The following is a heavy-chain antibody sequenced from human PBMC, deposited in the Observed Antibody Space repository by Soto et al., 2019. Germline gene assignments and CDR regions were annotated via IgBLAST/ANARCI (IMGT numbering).Heavy chain of an antibody. J-gene: IGHJ2*01. D-gene: IGHD3-22*01. Sequence: QVRLLQSGAEVKKPGASVKVSCKASGYTFTTYAMRWVRQAPGQSLECMGWINSVHGDTQYSQKLQGRVTFTRDTYASSAYIELSSLSSEDKAVYYCARESVIITSKISNRAYFKLWRPGTLLTVSS. V-gene: IGHV1-3*04. CDR1: GYTFTTYA. CDR3: ARESVIITSKISNRAYFKL. CDR2: INSVHGDT.